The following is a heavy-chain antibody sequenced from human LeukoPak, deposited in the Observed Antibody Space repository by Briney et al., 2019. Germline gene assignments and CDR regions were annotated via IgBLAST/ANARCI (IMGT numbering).Heavy chain of an antibody. D-gene: IGHD3-10*01. CDR3: AKQFLWFGELSHFDY. Sequence: SLRLSCAASGFTFSSYGMHWVRQAPGKGLEWVAFIRSDGNYKYYADSVKGRFTISRDNSKNTLYLQMNSLRAEDTAVYYCAKQFLWFGELSHFDYWGQGTLFTVSS. V-gene: IGHV3-30*02. CDR2: IRSDGNYK. J-gene: IGHJ4*02. CDR1: GFTFSSYG.